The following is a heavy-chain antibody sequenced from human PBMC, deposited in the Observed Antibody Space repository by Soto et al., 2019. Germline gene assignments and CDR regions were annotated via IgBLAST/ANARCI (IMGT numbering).Heavy chain of an antibody. J-gene: IGHJ6*02. Sequence: QVQLVQSGAEVKKPGASVKVSCKASGYTFTSYGISWVRQAPGQGLEWMGWISAYNGNTNYVQKLQGRVTMTTDTSTSTAYMELRSLRSDDTAVYYCASNRLWVGAPWANEYYYYGMDVWGQGTTVTVSS. CDR2: ISAYNGNT. CDR3: ASNRLWVGAPWANEYYYYGMDV. V-gene: IGHV1-18*01. CDR1: GYTFTSYG. D-gene: IGHD3-10*01.